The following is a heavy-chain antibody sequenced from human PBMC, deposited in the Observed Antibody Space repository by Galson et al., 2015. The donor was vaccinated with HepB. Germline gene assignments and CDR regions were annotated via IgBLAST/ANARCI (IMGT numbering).Heavy chain of an antibody. D-gene: IGHD6-13*01. Sequence: SLRLSCAASGFTVSSNYMSWVRQAPGKGLEWVSVIYSGGSTYYADSVKGRFTISRDNSKNTLYLQMNSLRAEDTAVYYCARTAAAEDFYFDYWGQGTLVTVSS. CDR1: GFTVSSNY. J-gene: IGHJ4*02. CDR2: IYSGGST. CDR3: ARTAAAEDFYFDY. V-gene: IGHV3-66*02.